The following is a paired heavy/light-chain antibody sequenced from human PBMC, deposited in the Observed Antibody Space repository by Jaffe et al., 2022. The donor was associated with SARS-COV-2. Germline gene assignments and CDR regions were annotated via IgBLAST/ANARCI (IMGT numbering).Light chain of an antibody. V-gene: IGLV3-25*03. Sequence: SYELTQPPSVSVSPGQTARITCSGDALPKQYAYWYQQKPGQAPVLVIYKDSERPSGIPERFSGSSSGTTVTLTISGVQAEDEADYYCQSADSSGTYPGVFGTGTKVTVL. CDR2: KDS. CDR3: QSADSSGTYPGV. CDR1: ALPKQY. J-gene: IGLJ1*01.
Heavy chain of an antibody. V-gene: IGHV1-46*01. CDR2: INPSGGST. CDR3: ARDVSDTAMVPEWYFDL. J-gene: IGHJ2*01. Sequence: QVQLVQSGAEVKKPGASVKVSCKASGYTFTSYYMHWVRQAPGQGLEWMGIINPSGGSTSYAQKFQGRVTMTRDTSTSTVYMELSSLRSEDTAVYYCARDVSDTAMVPEWYFDLWGRGTLVTVSS. CDR1: GYTFTSYY. D-gene: IGHD5-18*01.